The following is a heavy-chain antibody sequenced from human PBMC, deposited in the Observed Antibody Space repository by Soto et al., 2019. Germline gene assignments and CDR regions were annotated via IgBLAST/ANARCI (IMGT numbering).Heavy chain of an antibody. D-gene: IGHD2-15*01. J-gene: IGHJ3*02. CDR1: GGSFSAYY. CDR2: INHSENT. CDR3: ARGYCSSDSCYPPDAFDI. V-gene: IGHV4-34*01. Sequence: QVQLKQWGAGLLKPSETLSLTCAVYGGSFSAYYWSWIRQSPGKGLEWIGEINHSENTNYNPSLKSRVTISGDTSKNQFALKLRAVTAADTAVYYCARGYCSSDSCYPPDAFDIWGQGTTVTVSS.